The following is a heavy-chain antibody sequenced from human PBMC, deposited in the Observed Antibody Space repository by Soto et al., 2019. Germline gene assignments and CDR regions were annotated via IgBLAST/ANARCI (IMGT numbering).Heavy chain of an antibody. V-gene: IGHV1-18*04. CDR3: ARSAIFGVVNAYYFDY. Sequence: GASVKVSCKASGYTFTSYGISWVRQAPGQGLEWMGWISAYNGNTNYAQKLQGRVTMTTDTSTSTAYMELRSLRSDDTAVYYCARSAIFGVVNAYYFDYWGQGTLVTVSS. CDR2: ISAYNGNT. J-gene: IGHJ4*02. CDR1: GYTFTSYG. D-gene: IGHD3-3*01.